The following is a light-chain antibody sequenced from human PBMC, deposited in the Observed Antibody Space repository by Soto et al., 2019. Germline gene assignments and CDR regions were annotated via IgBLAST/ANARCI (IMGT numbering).Light chain of an antibody. CDR3: QQFYNWPRT. J-gene: IGKJ1*01. CDR1: QSVSSN. V-gene: IGKV3-15*01. CDR2: GAS. Sequence: ELVMTQSPGTLSVSPGERATLSCRASQSVSSNLAWYQQKPGQAPRLLIYGASTRATGIPARFSGSGSETEFTLTISSLQSEDFAVYYCQQFYNWPRTFGQGTKVDI.